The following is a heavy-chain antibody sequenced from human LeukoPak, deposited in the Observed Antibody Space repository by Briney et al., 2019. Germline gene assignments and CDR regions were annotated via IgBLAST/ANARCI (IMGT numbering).Heavy chain of an antibody. CDR2: ISGSGGST. CDR1: GFTFSSYA. D-gene: IGHD2-15*01. J-gene: IGHJ3*02. V-gene: IGHV3-23*01. Sequence: TGGSLRLSCAASGFTFSSYAMSWVRQAPGKGLEWVSAISGSGGSTYYADSVKGRFTISRDNSKNTLYLQMNSLRAEDTAVYYCAKDGLHCSGGSCYADAFDIWGQGTMVTVSS. CDR3: AKDGLHCSGGSCYADAFDI.